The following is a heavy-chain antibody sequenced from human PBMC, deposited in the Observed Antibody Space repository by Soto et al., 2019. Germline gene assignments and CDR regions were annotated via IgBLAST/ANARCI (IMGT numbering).Heavy chain of an antibody. CDR3: ARQGSSSSLYYFDY. J-gene: IGHJ4*02. V-gene: IGHV4-31*03. D-gene: IGHD6-13*01. Sequence: SETLSLTCTVSGASISSGGYYWTWIRQHPGKGLEWIGYIDYSGSTYHNPSLKSRVTISVDTSKNQFSLNLNSMTAADTAVYYCARQGSSSSLYYFDYWGQGTLVTVSS. CDR2: IDYSGST. CDR1: GASISSGGYY.